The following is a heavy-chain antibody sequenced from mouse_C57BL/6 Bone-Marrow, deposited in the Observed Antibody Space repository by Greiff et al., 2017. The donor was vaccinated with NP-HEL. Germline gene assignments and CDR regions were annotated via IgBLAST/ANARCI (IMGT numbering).Heavy chain of an antibody. D-gene: IGHD2-5*01. J-gene: IGHJ2*01. Sequence: EVKLMESGGDLVKPGGSLKLSCAASGFTFSSYGMSWVRQTPAKRLEWVATISSGGSYTYYPDSVKGRFTLSRDNAKNTLYLQMSSLKSEDTAMYYCARHYYSNYFDYWGQGTTLTVSS. CDR3: ARHYYSNYFDY. CDR1: GFTFSSYG. CDR2: ISSGGSYT. V-gene: IGHV5-6*01.